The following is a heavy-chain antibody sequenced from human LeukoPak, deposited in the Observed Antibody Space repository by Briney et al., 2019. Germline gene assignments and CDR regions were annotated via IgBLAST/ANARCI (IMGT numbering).Heavy chain of an antibody. D-gene: IGHD3-3*01. CDR3: ARVRFLEWLPEGNWFDP. CDR2: IYYSGST. V-gene: IGHV4-39*01. Sequence: PSETLSLTCTVSGGSISSSSYYWGWLRQPPGKGLEWFGSIYYSGSTYYNPSLKSRVTISVDTSKNQFSLKLSSVTAADTAVYYCARVRFLEWLPEGNWFDPWGQGTLVTVSS. J-gene: IGHJ5*02. CDR1: GGSISSSSYY.